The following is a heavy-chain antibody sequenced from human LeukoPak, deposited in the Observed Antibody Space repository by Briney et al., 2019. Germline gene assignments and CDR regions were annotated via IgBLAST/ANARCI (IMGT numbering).Heavy chain of an antibody. D-gene: IGHD2-21*02. Sequence: GGSLRLSCAASGFTFSSYAMSWVRQAPGKGLEWVSAISGSGGSTYYADSVKGRFTISRDNAKNSLYLQMNSLRAEDTAVYYCARGYCGGDCYSRRYYYYMDVWGKGTTVTVSS. V-gene: IGHV3-23*01. CDR3: ARGYCGGDCYSRRYYYYMDV. CDR1: GFTFSSYA. CDR2: ISGSGGST. J-gene: IGHJ6*03.